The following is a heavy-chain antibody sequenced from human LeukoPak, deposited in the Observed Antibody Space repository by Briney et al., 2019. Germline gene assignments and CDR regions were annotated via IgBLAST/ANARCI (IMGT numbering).Heavy chain of an antibody. J-gene: IGHJ3*01. CDR1: GFTFDDYA. Sequence: GRSLRLSCAASGFTFDDYAMHWVRQAPGKGLEWVSGISWNSGSIGYADSVKGRFTISRDNAKNSLYLQMNSLRAEDTALYYCAKGVRYYYDSSGYYSCWGQGTMVTVSS. D-gene: IGHD3-22*01. CDR2: ISWNSGSI. V-gene: IGHV3-9*01. CDR3: AKGVRYYYDSSGYYSC.